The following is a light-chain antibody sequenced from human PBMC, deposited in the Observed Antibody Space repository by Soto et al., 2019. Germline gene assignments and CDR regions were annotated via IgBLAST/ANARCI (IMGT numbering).Light chain of an antibody. Sequence: QSALTQPASVSGSPGQSITISCTGTSSDVGGYNYVSWYQQHPGKAPKLMIYEVSNRPSGVSNRFSGSKSGNTASQTISGLQAEDEADYYCSSYTSSSTLGVFGTGTKLTVL. J-gene: IGLJ1*01. V-gene: IGLV2-14*01. CDR1: SSDVGGYNY. CDR2: EVS. CDR3: SSYTSSSTLGV.